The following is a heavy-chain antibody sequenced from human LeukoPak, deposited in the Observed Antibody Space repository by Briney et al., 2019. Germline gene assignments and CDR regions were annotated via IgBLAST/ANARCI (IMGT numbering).Heavy chain of an antibody. D-gene: IGHD3-10*01. J-gene: IGHJ4*02. CDR2: IRYDGSNK. CDR1: GFTFSSYG. Sequence: PGGSLRLSCAASGFTFSSYGMHWVRQAPGKGLEWVAFIRYDGSNKYYADSVKGRFTISRDNSKNTLYLQMNSLRAEDTAVYYCAKHQKWFGEFGYFDYWGQGTLVTVSS. CDR3: AKHQKWFGEFGYFDY. V-gene: IGHV3-30*02.